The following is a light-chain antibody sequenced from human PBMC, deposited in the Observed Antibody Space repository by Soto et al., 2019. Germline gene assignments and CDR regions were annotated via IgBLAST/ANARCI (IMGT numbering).Light chain of an antibody. V-gene: IGLV2-14*01. Sequence: QSALTQPASVSGSPGQSITISCTGTTSDVGGYNYVSWYQQHPGKAPKLMIYEVSNRPSGFSNRFSVSKSGNTASLTISGLQAEDVADYYCSSYTSRSTLVVFGGGTQLTVL. CDR1: TSDVGGYNY. CDR2: EVS. CDR3: SSYTSRSTLVV. J-gene: IGLJ2*01.